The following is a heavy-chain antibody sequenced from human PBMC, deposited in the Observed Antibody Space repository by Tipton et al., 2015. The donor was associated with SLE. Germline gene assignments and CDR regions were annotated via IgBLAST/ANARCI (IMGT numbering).Heavy chain of an antibody. D-gene: IGHD4-17*01. CDR1: GGSINSSTHY. V-gene: IGHV4-39*07. CDR2: FYYTANT. Sequence: TLSLTCTVSGGSINSSTHYWGWIRQSPGKGLEWIGSFYYTANTYFNPSLRSRVTISVDTSKNRFSLELTFVTAADTAVYYCARLSYYGDYFDYWGQGSLVTVSS. CDR3: ARLSYYGDYFDY. J-gene: IGHJ4*02.